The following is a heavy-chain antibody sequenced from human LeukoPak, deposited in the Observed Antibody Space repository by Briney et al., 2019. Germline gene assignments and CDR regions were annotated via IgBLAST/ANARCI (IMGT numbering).Heavy chain of an antibody. V-gene: IGHV3-64*01. CDR2: ISSNGGST. Sequence: GGSLRLSCAASGFTFSSYAMHWVRQAPGKGLEYVSAISSNGGSTYYANSVKGRFTISRDNSKNTLYLQMGSLRAEDTAVYYCAKKHSSGLHYWGQGTLVTVSS. J-gene: IGHJ4*02. CDR3: AKKHSSGLHY. D-gene: IGHD6-19*01. CDR1: GFTFSSYA.